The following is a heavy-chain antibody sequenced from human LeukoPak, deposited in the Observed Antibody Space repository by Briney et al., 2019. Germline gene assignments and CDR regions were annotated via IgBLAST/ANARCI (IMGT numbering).Heavy chain of an antibody. D-gene: IGHD2-2*01. Sequence: PRGSLTLSCAASGFTVSNDYMAWVRQAPGRGLEWVSLIYGDGTTFYTDSVKGRFTISRDNFKNTLYLQMNSLRAEDTAVYYCAKGVVPAAMAYYFDYWGQGTLVTVSS. V-gene: IGHV3-53*01. CDR1: GFTVSNDY. J-gene: IGHJ4*02. CDR3: AKGVVPAAMAYYFDY. CDR2: IYGDGTT.